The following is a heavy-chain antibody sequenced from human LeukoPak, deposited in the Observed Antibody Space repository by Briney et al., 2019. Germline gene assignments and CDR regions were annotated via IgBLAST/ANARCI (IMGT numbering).Heavy chain of an antibody. D-gene: IGHD3-16*02. CDR1: GGSISSSNW. V-gene: IGHV4-4*02. CDR2: IYHSGST. CDR3: AREDYDYVWGSYRLPEEGAFDI. J-gene: IGHJ3*02. Sequence: PSETLSLTCAVSGGSISSSNWWSWVRQPPGKGLEWNGQIYHSGSTNYNPSLKSRVTISVDKSKNQFSLKLSSVTAADTAVYYCAREDYDYVWGSYRLPEEGAFDIWGQGTMVTVSS.